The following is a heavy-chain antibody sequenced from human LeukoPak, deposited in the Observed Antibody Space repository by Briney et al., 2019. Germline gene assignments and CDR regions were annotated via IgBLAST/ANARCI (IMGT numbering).Heavy chain of an antibody. D-gene: IGHD7-27*01. J-gene: IGHJ4*02. V-gene: IGHV4-59*01. CDR3: ARDGDLGHFDY. Sequence: SETLSLTCAVYGGSISSYYWSWIRQPPGKGLEWIGYIYYSGSTNYNPSLKSRVTISVDTSKNQFSLKLSSVTAADTAVYYCARDGDLGHFDYWGQGTLVTVSS. CDR1: GGSISSYY. CDR2: IYYSGST.